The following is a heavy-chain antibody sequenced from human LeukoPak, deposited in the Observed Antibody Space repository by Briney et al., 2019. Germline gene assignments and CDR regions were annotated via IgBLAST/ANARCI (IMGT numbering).Heavy chain of an antibody. CDR3: ARDERQAAIQDY. CDR2: ISSSSSYI. V-gene: IGHV3-21*01. J-gene: IGHJ4*02. CDR1: GFTFSSYS. Sequence: GGSLRLSCAASGFTFSSYSMNWVRQAPGKGLEWVSSISSSSSYIYYADSVKGRFTISRDNAKNSLYLQMNSLRAEDTAVYYCARDERQAAIQDYWGQGTLVTVSS. D-gene: IGHD2-2*01.